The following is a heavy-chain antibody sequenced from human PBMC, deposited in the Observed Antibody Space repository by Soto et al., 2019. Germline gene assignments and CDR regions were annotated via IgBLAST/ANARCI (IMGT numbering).Heavy chain of an antibody. CDR3: ARGRGSGSSFYYYGMDV. J-gene: IGHJ6*02. D-gene: IGHD3-10*01. Sequence: PSETLSLTCTVSGGSISSYYWSWIRQPPGKGLEWIGYIYYSGSTNYNPSLKSRVTISVDTSKNQFSLKLSSVTAADTAVYYCARGRGSGSSFYYYGMDVWGQGNTVTVSS. CDR2: IYYSGST. CDR1: GGSISSYY. V-gene: IGHV4-59*01.